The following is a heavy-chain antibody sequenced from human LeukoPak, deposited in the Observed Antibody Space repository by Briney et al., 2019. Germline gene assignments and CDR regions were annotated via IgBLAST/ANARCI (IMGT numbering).Heavy chain of an antibody. CDR1: GXTFSRYI. CDR3: ASHYFGSRGSYAEYFQH. D-gene: IGHD3-22*01. V-gene: IGHV3-48*02. Sequence: PWGSLRLSCAASGXTFSRYIMNWVRQAPGKGLEWISYISSSSRTIHYADSVKGRFTISRDNAENSLDLQMNSLRDEDTAVYYCASHYFGSRGSYAEYFQHWGRGALVIVSS. J-gene: IGHJ1*01. CDR2: ISSSSRTI.